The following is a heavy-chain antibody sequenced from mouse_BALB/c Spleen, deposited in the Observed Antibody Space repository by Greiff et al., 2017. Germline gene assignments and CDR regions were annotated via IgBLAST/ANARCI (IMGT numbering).Heavy chain of an antibody. CDR2: ISNGGGST. D-gene: IGHD2-1*01. J-gene: IGHJ3*01. CDR3: ARRGGNYGFAY. Sequence: EVQGVESGGGLVKPGGSLKLSCAASGFTFSSYTMSWVRQTPEKRLEWVAYISNGGGSTYYPDTVKGRFTISRDNAKNTLYLQMSSLKSEDTAMYYCARRGGNYGFAYWGQGTLVTVSA. CDR1: GFTFSSYT. V-gene: IGHV5-12-2*01.